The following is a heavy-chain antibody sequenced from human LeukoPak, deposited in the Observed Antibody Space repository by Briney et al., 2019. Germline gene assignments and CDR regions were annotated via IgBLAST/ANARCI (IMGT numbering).Heavy chain of an antibody. Sequence: GCALRLSCTASGFTFSSYTMHWLGRAPGKGREGVAVISHDGNMKYHADSMKDRCTISRDNSRNPLYLQMNTLRPEDTAVYSCARGSYNWNYVPNNWFDPWGQGTLVTVSS. CDR1: GFTFSSYT. CDR3: ARGSYNWNYVPNNWFDP. J-gene: IGHJ5*02. CDR2: ISHDGNMK. V-gene: IGHV3-30*04. D-gene: IGHD1-7*01.